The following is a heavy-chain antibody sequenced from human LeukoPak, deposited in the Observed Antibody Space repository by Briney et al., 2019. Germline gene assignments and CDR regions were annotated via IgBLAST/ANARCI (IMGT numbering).Heavy chain of an antibody. CDR1: GFTFSSYA. J-gene: IGHJ4*02. Sequence: AGGSLRLSCAASGFTFSSYAMHWVRQAPGKGLEWVSGISWNSGSIGYADSVKGRFTISRDNAKNSLYLQMNSLRAEDTALYYCAKGIEIAVAGTFDYWGQGTLVTVSS. CDR2: ISWNSGSI. V-gene: IGHV3-9*01. CDR3: AKGIEIAVAGTFDY. D-gene: IGHD6-19*01.